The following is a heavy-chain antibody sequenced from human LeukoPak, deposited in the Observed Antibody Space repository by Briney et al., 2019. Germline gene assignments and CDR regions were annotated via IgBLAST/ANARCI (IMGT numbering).Heavy chain of an antibody. CDR1: GFTSSSYW. CDR3: ARVSYDFWSGYYFDY. J-gene: IGHJ4*02. Sequence: GGSLRLSCAASGFTSSSYWMSWVRQAPGKGLEWVANIKQDGSEKYYVDSVKGRFTISRDNAKNSLYLQMNSLRAEDTAVYYCARVSYDFWSGYYFDYWGQGTLVTVSS. V-gene: IGHV3-7*01. D-gene: IGHD3-3*01. CDR2: IKQDGSEK.